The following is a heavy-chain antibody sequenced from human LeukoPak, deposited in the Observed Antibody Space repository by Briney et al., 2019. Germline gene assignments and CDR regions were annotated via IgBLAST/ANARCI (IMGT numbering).Heavy chain of an antibody. J-gene: IGHJ4*02. V-gene: IGHV3-33*06. D-gene: IGHD4-17*01. Sequence: GGSLRLSCAASGFTFSSYGMHWVRQAPGKGLEWVAVIWYDGSNKYYADSVKGRFTISRDNSKNTLYLQMNSLRAEDTAVYYCTKAWDYGPNPGYWGQGTLVTVSS. CDR3: TKAWDYGPNPGY. CDR1: GFTFSSYG. CDR2: IWYDGSNK.